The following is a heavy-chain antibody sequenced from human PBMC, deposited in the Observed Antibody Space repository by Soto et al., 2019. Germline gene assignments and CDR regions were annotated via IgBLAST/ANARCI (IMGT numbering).Heavy chain of an antibody. V-gene: IGHV4-30-2*01. Sequence: QLQLQESGSGLVKPSQTLSLTCAVSGGSISSGGYSWRWIRQPPGKGQEWIGYIYHSGSTYYNPSLQSRVTTSVDRSKNQFSLNLSSVTAADTAVYYSAREPGLWGRGTLVTVSS. CDR3: AREPGL. CDR2: IYHSGST. CDR1: GGSISSGGYS. J-gene: IGHJ2*01.